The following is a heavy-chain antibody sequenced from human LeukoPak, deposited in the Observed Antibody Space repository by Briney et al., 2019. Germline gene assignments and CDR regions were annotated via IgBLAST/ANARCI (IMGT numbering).Heavy chain of an antibody. V-gene: IGHV4-34*01. D-gene: IGHD5-18*01. CDR3: ARANVDTGFDY. J-gene: IGHJ4*02. Sequence: SETVSLTCAVYGGSFSGYYWSWICQPPGKGLEWIGEINHSGSTNYNPPLKSRVTISVDTSKNQFSLKLSSVTAADTAVYYCARANVDTGFDYWGQGTLVTVSS. CDR2: INHSGST. CDR1: GGSFSGYY.